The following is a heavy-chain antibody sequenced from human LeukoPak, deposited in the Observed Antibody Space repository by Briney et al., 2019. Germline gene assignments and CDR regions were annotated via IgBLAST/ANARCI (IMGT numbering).Heavy chain of an antibody. D-gene: IGHD6-25*01. Sequence: ASVKVSCKASGYAFSSYGISWVRQAPGQGLEWMGGIIPIFGTANYAQKFQGRVTITADKSTSTAYMELSSLRSEDTAVYYCASPSNGAFDIWGQGTMVTVSS. CDR2: IIPIFGTA. CDR3: ASPSNGAFDI. CDR1: GYAFSSYG. J-gene: IGHJ3*02. V-gene: IGHV1-69*06.